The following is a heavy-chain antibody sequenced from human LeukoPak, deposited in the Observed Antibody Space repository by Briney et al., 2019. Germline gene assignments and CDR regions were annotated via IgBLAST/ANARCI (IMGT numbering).Heavy chain of an antibody. J-gene: IGHJ6*03. CDR3: AAVPAAMIDYYYMDV. Sequence: SETLSLTCTVSGGSISSSSYYWGRIRQPPGKGLEWIGSIYYSGSTYYNPSLKSRVTISVDTSKNQFSLKLSSVTAADTAVYYCAAVPAAMIDYYYMDVWGKGTTVTVSS. CDR1: GGSISSSSYY. D-gene: IGHD2-2*01. CDR2: IYYSGST. V-gene: IGHV4-39*01.